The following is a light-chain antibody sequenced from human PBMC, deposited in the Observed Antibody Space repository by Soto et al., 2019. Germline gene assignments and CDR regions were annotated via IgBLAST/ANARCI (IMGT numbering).Light chain of an antibody. J-gene: IGKJ2*01. CDR3: QQRSNWPT. CDR2: DAS. V-gene: IGKV3-11*01. CDR1: QSVSSY. Sequence: EIVLTQSPATLSLSPGERATLSCRASQSVSSYLAWYQQKPGQAPRLLIYDASNRATGIPARFSGSGSGTDFTLTISRLEPEDFAVYYCQQRSNWPTFGPGTKLEIK.